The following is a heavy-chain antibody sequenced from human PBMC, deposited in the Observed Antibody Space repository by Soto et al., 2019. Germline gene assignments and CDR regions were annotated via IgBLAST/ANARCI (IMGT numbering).Heavy chain of an antibody. J-gene: IGHJ6*02. Sequence: GGSLRLSCAASGFTFSSYGMHWVRQAPGKGLEWVAVISYDGSNKYYADSVKGRFTISRDNSKNTRYLQMNSLRAEDKAVYYCAKSALPYRDYYGMDVWGQGTTVTVSS. V-gene: IGHV3-30*18. CDR1: GFTFSSYG. CDR2: ISYDGSNK. CDR3: AKSALPYRDYYGMDV. D-gene: IGHD2-2*02.